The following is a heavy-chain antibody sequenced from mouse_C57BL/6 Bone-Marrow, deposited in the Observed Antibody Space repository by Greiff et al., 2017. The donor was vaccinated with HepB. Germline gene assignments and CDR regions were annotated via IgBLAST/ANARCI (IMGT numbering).Heavy chain of an antibody. Sequence: EVKLMESGGGLVKPGGSLKLSCAASGFTFSDYGMHWVRQAPEKGPEWVAYISSGSSTIYYADTVKGRFTISRDNAKNTLFLQMTSLRSEDTAMYYCAWRRTGTRGFYYAMDYWGQGTSVTVSS. CDR1: GFTFSDYG. J-gene: IGHJ4*01. CDR3: AWRRTGTRGFYYAMDY. V-gene: IGHV5-17*01. D-gene: IGHD4-1*01. CDR2: ISSGSSTI.